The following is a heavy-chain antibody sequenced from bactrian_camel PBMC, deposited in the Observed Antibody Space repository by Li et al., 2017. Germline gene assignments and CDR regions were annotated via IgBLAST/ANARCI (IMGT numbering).Heavy chain of an antibody. CDR3: AADRNLIAAMNWC. V-gene: IGHV3S53*01. CDR1: GFTFSMYW. D-gene: IGHD4*01. J-gene: IGHJ4*01. CDR2: IRSDGAT. Sequence: HVQLVESGGGFVQPGGSQRLSCAASGFTFSMYWMCWVRQAPGKQCELVSMIRSDGATTHAESVKGRFTISRDNAKKTVYLQMNSLKPEDTAVYYCAADRNLIAAMNWCWGQGTQVTVS.